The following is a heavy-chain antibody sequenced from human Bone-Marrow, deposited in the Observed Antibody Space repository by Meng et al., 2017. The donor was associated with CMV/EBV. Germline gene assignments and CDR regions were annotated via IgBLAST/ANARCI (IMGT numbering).Heavy chain of an antibody. CDR2: IYYSGST. CDR1: ISSRDYY. Sequence: ISSRDYYWSWICQHPGKGLEWIGYIYYSGSTYYNPSLKSRVTISVDTSKNQFSLKLSSVTAADTAVYYCARFGVTMVRGVIKGPFDPWGQGTLVTVSS. D-gene: IGHD3-10*01. J-gene: IGHJ5*02. CDR3: ARFGVTMVRGVIKGPFDP. V-gene: IGHV4-31*02.